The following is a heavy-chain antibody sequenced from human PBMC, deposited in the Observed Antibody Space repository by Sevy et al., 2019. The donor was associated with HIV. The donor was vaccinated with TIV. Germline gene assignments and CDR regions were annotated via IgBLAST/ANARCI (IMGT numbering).Heavy chain of an antibody. Sequence: GGCLSLSCAASGFTFSRYAMHWVRQAPGKGLEWVVVISYDGSNKYSADAVKGRFTISRDNSKNTLYLQLNSLRAEDTAVYYCARVLTGQSFVGGMDVWGQGTTVTVSS. D-gene: IGHD3-9*01. V-gene: IGHV3-30-3*01. CDR1: GFTFSRYA. CDR3: ARVLTGQSFVGGMDV. CDR2: ISYDGSNK. J-gene: IGHJ6*02.